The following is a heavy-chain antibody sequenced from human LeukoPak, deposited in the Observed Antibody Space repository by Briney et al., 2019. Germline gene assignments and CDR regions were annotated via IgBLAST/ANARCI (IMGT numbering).Heavy chain of an antibody. Sequence: PGGSLRLSCAASGLTVSTNYMAWVRQAPGKGLEWVSVVYSDGKTYYADSVKDRFTISRDGSMNTLSLQMNSVRVEDTAVYYCARPFPTGASAPEARDDHWGQGTLVTVSS. CDR3: ARPFPTGASAPEARDDH. D-gene: IGHD1-26*01. CDR1: GLTVSTNY. V-gene: IGHV3-66*01. CDR2: VYSDGKT. J-gene: IGHJ1*01.